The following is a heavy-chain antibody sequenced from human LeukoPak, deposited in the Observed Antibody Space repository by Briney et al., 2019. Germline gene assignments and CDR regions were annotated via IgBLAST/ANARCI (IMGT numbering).Heavy chain of an antibody. J-gene: IGHJ4*02. CDR1: GYSFTGYY. D-gene: IGHD3-10*01. V-gene: IGHV1-2*02. Sequence: ASVKVSCKASGYSFTGYYMHWVRQAPGQGLEWMGRIDPDNGVTDYAQKFQDRVTLTRDTSIKVAYMELSNLRSDDTAVYYCSRASPPGAYWGQGTLVTVSS. CDR2: IDPDNGVT. CDR3: SRASPPGAY.